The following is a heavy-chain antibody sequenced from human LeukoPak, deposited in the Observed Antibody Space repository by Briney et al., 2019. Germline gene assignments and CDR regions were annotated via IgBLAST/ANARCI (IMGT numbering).Heavy chain of an antibody. CDR3: SREYGVLFDY. CDR1: GFTFSGSA. CDR2: IRSKANSYAT. Sequence: GGSLRLSCAASGFTFSGSAIHWVRQASGKGLEWVGRIRSKANSYATSSAASVKGRFTISRDDSKNTAYLQMNSLKTDDTAGYYCSREYGVLFDYWGQGTLVTVSS. D-gene: IGHD4-17*01. V-gene: IGHV3-73*01. J-gene: IGHJ4*02.